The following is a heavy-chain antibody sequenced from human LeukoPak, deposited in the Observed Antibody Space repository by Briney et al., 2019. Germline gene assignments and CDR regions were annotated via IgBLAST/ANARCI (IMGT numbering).Heavy chain of an antibody. J-gene: IGHJ6*04. CDR1: GGSFSGYY. CDR2: INHSGST. V-gene: IGHV4-34*01. D-gene: IGHD2-15*01. Sequence: SETLSLTCAVYGGSFSGYYWSWIRQPPGKGLEWIGEINHSGSTNYNPSLKSRVTISVDTSKNQFSLKRSSVTAADTAVYYCAGGNYYYGMDVWGKGTTVTVSS. CDR3: AGGNYYYGMDV.